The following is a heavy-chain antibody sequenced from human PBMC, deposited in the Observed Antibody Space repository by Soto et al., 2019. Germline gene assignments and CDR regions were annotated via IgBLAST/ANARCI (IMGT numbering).Heavy chain of an antibody. V-gene: IGHV4-4*02. CDR3: ARSEATGLDY. CDR1: GGSMTSSNW. J-gene: IGHJ4*02. D-gene: IGHD1-26*01. Sequence: QVQLQESGPGLVKPSGTLSLTCTVSGGSMTSSNWWNWVRQSPGKGLEWIGEAHHSGRTNYNPSLKSRVTLSVDKSKIHFSLKLRSVTAADTAVYYCARSEATGLDYWGQGTLVTVSS. CDR2: AHHSGRT.